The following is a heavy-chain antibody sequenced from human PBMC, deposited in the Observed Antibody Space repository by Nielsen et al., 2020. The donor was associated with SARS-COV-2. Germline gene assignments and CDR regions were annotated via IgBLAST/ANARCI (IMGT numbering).Heavy chain of an antibody. CDR2: ISYEGSDK. CDR3: ARDMGSSSWPKTNYFDY. V-gene: IGHV3-30*03. Sequence: GESLKISCAASGFSFSSYGMHWVRQAPGKGLEWVAVISYEGSDKYFADSVKGRFTISRDNSKKMLYLQMNSLRAEDTAVYYCARDMGSSSWPKTNYFDYWGQGTLVTVSS. CDR1: GFSFSSYG. D-gene: IGHD6-13*01. J-gene: IGHJ4*02.